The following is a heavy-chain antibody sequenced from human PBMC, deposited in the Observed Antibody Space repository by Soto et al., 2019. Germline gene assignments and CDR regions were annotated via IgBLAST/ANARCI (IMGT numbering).Heavy chain of an antibody. J-gene: IGHJ4*02. CDR3: VKDRSCSSTSCYTLVFDY. Sequence: PGGSLRLSCSASGFTFSSYAMHWVRQAPGKGLEYVSAISSNGGSTYYADSVKGRFTISRDNSKNTLYLQMSSLRAEDTAVYYCVKDRSCSSTSCYTLVFDYWGQGTLVTVS. CDR2: ISSNGGST. D-gene: IGHD2-2*02. CDR1: GFTFSSYA. V-gene: IGHV3-64D*06.